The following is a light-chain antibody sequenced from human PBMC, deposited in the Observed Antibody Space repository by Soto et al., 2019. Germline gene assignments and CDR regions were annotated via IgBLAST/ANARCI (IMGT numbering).Light chain of an antibody. CDR1: QDIRHNY. Sequence: EIVLTQYPGTVSLSPGERATLSCRASQDIRHNYLAWYQQKPGQAPRVIIFGVSTRASATPDRFRGSGSGTYFTLTISRLEPDDFALYYCQQYGNSPLTFGGGTKVDIK. CDR3: QQYGNSPLT. CDR2: GVS. V-gene: IGKV3-20*01. J-gene: IGKJ4*01.